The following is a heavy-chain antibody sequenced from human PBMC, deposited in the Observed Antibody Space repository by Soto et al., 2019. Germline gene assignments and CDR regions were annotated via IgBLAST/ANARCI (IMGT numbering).Heavy chain of an antibody. Sequence: GGSLRLSCAASGFTFSSYAMSWVRQAPGKGLEWVSAISGSGGSTYYADSVKGRFTISRDNSKNTLYLQMNSLIAEDKAVYYCARAYCGGDCYEDFQHWGQGTLVTVSS. CDR2: ISGSGGST. D-gene: IGHD2-21*02. V-gene: IGHV3-23*01. CDR3: ARAYCGGDCYEDFQH. CDR1: GFTFSSYA. J-gene: IGHJ1*01.